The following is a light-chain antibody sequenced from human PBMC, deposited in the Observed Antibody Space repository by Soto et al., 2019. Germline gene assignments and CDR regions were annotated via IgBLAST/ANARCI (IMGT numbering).Light chain of an antibody. CDR3: QHYDRYSGT. Sequence: DIQMTQSPSTLSASVGDRVTITCRASQRISTWLAWYQQKPGKVPKLLISDASTLDSGVPSRFRRSGFGTEFTLTINSLQPDDFATYCCQHYDRYSGTFGQGTKVDIK. J-gene: IGKJ1*01. CDR2: DAS. CDR1: QRISTW. V-gene: IGKV1-5*01.